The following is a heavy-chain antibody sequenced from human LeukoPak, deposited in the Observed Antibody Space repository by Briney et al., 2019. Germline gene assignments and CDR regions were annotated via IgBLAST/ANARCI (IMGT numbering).Heavy chain of an antibody. D-gene: IGHD6-13*01. CDR3: AKDRIAAAGTWFDY. V-gene: IGHV3-33*06. J-gene: IGHJ4*02. CDR1: GFTFSSYG. CDR2: IWYDGSNK. Sequence: GSLRLSCAASGFTFSSYGMHWVRPAPGKGLGWVAVIWYDGSNKYYADSVKGRITISRDNSKNTLYLQMNSLRAEDTAVYYCAKDRIAAAGTWFDYWGQGTLVNVSS.